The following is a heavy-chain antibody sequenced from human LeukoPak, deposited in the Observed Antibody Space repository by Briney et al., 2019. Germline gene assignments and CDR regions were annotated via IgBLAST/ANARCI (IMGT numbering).Heavy chain of an antibody. D-gene: IGHD6-19*01. Sequence: PGESLRRSSAASGFTFSSYAMHWLPQAPGKALQSVSAISSNGGSTYYPNSVKGRFAMSRDNSKNTLYLQMGRLRAEDMVVYYCARDGGSGWSNDAFDICGQGTMVTVFS. CDR2: ISSNGGST. CDR1: GFTFSSYA. V-gene: IGHV3-64*01. J-gene: IGHJ3*02. CDR3: ARDGGSGWSNDAFDI.